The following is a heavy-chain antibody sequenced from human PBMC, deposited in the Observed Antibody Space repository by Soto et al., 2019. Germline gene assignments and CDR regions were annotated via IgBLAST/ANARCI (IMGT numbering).Heavy chain of an antibody. CDR1: GGSFSGYY. Sequence: QVQLQQWGAGLLKPSETLSLTCAVYGGSFSGYYWTWIRQPPGTGLEWIGEINHSGSTNYNPSLKKIVIILGDTSNNRFSLKLTSVTAAVAAFYFCARDKITCLFDYWGQGTLVAVYS. V-gene: IGHV4-34*01. CDR2: INHSGST. CDR3: ARDKITCLFDY. J-gene: IGHJ4*02. D-gene: IGHD3-10*01.